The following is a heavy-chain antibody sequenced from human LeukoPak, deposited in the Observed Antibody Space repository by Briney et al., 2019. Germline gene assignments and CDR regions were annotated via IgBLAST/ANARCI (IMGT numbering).Heavy chain of an antibody. CDR3: ARDRVVVNWNYYFDY. V-gene: IGHV4-4*07. CDR1: GGSISSYY. CDR2: IYTSGST. D-gene: IGHD3-22*01. J-gene: IGHJ4*02. Sequence: PSETLSLTCTVSGGSISSYYWSWIRQPAGKGLEWIGRIYTSGSTNYNPSLKSRVTMSVDTSKNQFSLKLSSVTAADTAVYYCARDRVVVNWNYYFDYWGQGTLVTVSS.